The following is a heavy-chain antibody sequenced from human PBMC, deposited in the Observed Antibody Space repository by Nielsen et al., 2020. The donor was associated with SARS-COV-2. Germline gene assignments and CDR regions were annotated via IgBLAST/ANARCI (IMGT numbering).Heavy chain of an antibody. CDR1: GFTFSDYY. J-gene: IGHJ6*02. Sequence: GGSLRLSCAASGFTFSDYYMSWMRQAPGKGLEWVSDISSGGGTINYADYVKGRFTISRDNAKNTLYLQMNSLRAEDTAVYYCARVRGGNYYYGMDVWGQGTTVTVSS. CDR3: ARVRGGNYYYGMDV. V-gene: IGHV3-11*04. D-gene: IGHD3-16*01. CDR2: ISSGGGTI.